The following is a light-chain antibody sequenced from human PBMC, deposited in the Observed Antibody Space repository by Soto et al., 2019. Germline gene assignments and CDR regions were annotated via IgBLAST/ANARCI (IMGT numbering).Light chain of an antibody. Sequence: DIQLTQSPSSLSASVGGRATITCRASQSIDRYIHWYQQKPGKAPKLLIYAASSLASGVPSRFSGGGSGTDFTLAISNLQPEDFATYYCQQTYIAPRAFGQGTKVDIK. CDR3: QQTYIAPRA. CDR1: QSIDRY. V-gene: IGKV1-39*01. CDR2: AAS. J-gene: IGKJ1*01.